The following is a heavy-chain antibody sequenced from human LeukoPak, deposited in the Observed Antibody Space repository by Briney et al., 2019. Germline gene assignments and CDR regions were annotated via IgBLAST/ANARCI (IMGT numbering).Heavy chain of an antibody. CDR3: ARVYTSTWYLGYLHMDV. V-gene: IGHV3-30-3*01. Sequence: PGGSLRLSCAASGFTFSSYAMHWVRQAPGKGLEWVAVISYDGSNKYYADSVKGRFTISRDIDKKSLYLQMNSLRVEDTAVYYCARVYTSTWYLGYLHMDVWGKGTTVTVSS. CDR2: ISYDGSNK. D-gene: IGHD6-13*01. J-gene: IGHJ6*03. CDR1: GFTFSSYA.